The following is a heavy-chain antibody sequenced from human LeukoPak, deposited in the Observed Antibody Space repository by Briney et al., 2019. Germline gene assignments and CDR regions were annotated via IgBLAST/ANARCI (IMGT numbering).Heavy chain of an antibody. V-gene: IGHV3-7*03. CDR3: ARDRNTGYGMDV. D-gene: IGHD2-8*02. CDR1: AFIFSGHW. Sequence: GGSLRLSCEGSAFIFSGHWMNWVRQTPGKGLEWVASIEEDGSERQYVDSVKGRFSISRDNAKGSLFLQLNSLRAEDTAVYYCARDRNTGYGMDVWGQGTTVTVSS. CDR2: IEEDGSER. J-gene: IGHJ6*02.